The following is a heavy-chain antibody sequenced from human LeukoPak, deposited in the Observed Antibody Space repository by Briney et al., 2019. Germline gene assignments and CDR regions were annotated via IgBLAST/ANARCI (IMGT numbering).Heavy chain of an antibody. V-gene: IGHV3-21*01. J-gene: IGHJ3*02. Sequence: GSLRLSCAASGFTFSTYTMNWVRQAPGKGLEWVSSLTTTSTHMYYADSVEGRFTISRDDSKNSLYLQMDSLRADDTAVYYCARGRDALDIWGQGTRVTVSS. CDR2: LTTTSTHM. CDR1: GFTFSTYT. CDR3: ARGRDALDI.